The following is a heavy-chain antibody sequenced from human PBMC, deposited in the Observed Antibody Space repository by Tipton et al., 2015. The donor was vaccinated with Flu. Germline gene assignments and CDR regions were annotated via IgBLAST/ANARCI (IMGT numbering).Heavy chain of an antibody. J-gene: IGHJ4*02. D-gene: IGHD6-13*01. CDR2: INTNSGGT. CDR3: ARVEGSASSWSD. CDR1: GYTFTAYY. V-gene: IGHV1-2*02. Sequence: QLVQSGADVKKPGASVKVSCKASGYTFTAYYMHWMRQVPGQGLEWVGFINTNSGGTSYAQKFQGRVTMTRDTSITTAYMELSSLISDDTAVYYCARVEGSASSWSDWGQGTLVTVSS.